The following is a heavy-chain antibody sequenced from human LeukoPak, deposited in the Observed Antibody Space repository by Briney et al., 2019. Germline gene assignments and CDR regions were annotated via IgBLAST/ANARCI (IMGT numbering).Heavy chain of an antibody. CDR1: GFTFNSYA. D-gene: IGHD6-19*01. J-gene: IGHJ4*02. V-gene: IGHV3-23*01. CDR3: ASGGSGWYYYFDY. CDR2: IGGSGGST. Sequence: PGGSLRLSCAASGFTFNSYAMSWVRQAPGKGLEWVSVIGGSGGSTYYADSVKGRFTISRDNSKNTLYLQMNSLRAEDTAVYYCASGGSGWYYYFDYWGQGTLVTVSS.